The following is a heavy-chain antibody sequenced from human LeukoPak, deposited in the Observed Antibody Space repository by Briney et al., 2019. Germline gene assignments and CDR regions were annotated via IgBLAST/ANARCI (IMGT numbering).Heavy chain of an antibody. CDR1: GFTFSSYW. CDR3: AGGGYSSGWIYNWCDP. Sequence: GGSLRLSCAASGFTFSSYWMSWVRQAPGKGLEWVANIKQDGSEKYYVDSVKGRFTISRDNAKNSLYLQMNSLRAEDTAVYYCAGGGYSSGWIYNWCDPGGQGTLVTVSS. J-gene: IGHJ5*02. V-gene: IGHV3-7*01. D-gene: IGHD6-19*01. CDR2: IKQDGSEK.